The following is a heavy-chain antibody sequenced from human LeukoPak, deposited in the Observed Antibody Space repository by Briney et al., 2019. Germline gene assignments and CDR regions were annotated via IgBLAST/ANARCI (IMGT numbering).Heavy chain of an antibody. V-gene: IGHV3-30*03. D-gene: IGHD6-19*01. J-gene: IGHJ4*02. Sequence: GGSLRLSCAASGFTVSSNYMSWVRQAPGKGLEWVAVISYDGSNKYYADSVKGRFTISRDNVKNLLYLQMNSLRAEDTAVYYCARVQRGIAVALDYWGQGTLATVSS. CDR3: ARVQRGIAVALDY. CDR2: ISYDGSNK. CDR1: GFTVSSNY.